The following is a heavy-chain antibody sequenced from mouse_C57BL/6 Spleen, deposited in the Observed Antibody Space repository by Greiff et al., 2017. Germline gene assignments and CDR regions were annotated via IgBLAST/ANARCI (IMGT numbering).Heavy chain of an antibody. CDR3: ARGFPYYCDY. Sequence: EVKLMESEGGLVQPGSSMKLSCTASGFTFSDYYMAWVRQVPEKGLEWVANINYDGSSTYYLDSLKSRFIISRDNAKNILYLQMSSLKSEDTATYYCARGFPYYCDYWGQGTTLTVSS. J-gene: IGHJ2*01. CDR1: GFTFSDYY. CDR2: INYDGSST. V-gene: IGHV5-16*01.